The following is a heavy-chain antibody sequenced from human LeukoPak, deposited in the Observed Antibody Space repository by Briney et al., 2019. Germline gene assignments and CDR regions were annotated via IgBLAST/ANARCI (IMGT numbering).Heavy chain of an antibody. D-gene: IGHD1-26*01. CDR3: ARGSGSYCIY. Sequence: GGSLRLSCAVSGFTFSSYWMSWVRQAPGKGLEWVANIKQDGSEKYYVDSVKGRFTISRDNAKNSLYLQMNSLRAEDTAVYYCARGSGSYCIYWGQGILVTVSS. CDR1: GFTFSSYW. V-gene: IGHV3-7*01. J-gene: IGHJ4*02. CDR2: IKQDGSEK.